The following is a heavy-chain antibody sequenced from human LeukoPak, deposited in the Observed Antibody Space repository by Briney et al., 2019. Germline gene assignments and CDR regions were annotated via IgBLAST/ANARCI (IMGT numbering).Heavy chain of an antibody. V-gene: IGHV3-23*01. CDR3: AKNPGSGSTHKDY. CDR2: ISGSGGST. J-gene: IGHJ4*02. CDR1: GFTFSSYA. D-gene: IGHD3-10*01. Sequence: GGSLRLSCAASGFTFSSYAMSLVRQAPGKGVEWVSAISGSGGSTYYADSVKGRFTISRDNSKNTLYLQMNSLRAEDTAVYYCAKNPGSGSTHKDYWGQGTLVTVSS.